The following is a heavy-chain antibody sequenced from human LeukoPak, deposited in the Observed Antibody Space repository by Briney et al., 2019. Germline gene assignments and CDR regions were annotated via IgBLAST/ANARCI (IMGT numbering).Heavy chain of an antibody. D-gene: IGHD3-3*01. CDR1: GLTFSTNS. V-gene: IGHV3-48*01. Sequence: GGSLRLSCAAAGLTFSTNSMNWVRQAPGKGLEWVSYISFSSSTIYYADSVKGRFTISRDNSKNTLYLQMNSLRAEDTAVYYCARAREGFWSGYSPFDPWGQGTLVTVSS. CDR2: ISFSSSTI. CDR3: ARAREGFWSGYSPFDP. J-gene: IGHJ5*02.